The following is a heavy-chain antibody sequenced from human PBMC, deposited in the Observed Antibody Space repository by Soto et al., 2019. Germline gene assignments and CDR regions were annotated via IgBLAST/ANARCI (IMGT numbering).Heavy chain of an antibody. V-gene: IGHV3-72*01. Sequence: EVQLVESGGGLVQPGGSLRLSCAASGFTFSDHYMDWVRQAPGKGLEWVGRTRNKANSYTTEYAASVKGRFTISRDDSKNSLYLQMNSLKTEDTAVYYCARDRKALGGYYFDYRGQGTLVTVSS. CDR1: GFTFSDHY. D-gene: IGHD3-16*02. CDR2: TRNKANSYTT. J-gene: IGHJ4*02. CDR3: ARDRKALGGYYFDY.